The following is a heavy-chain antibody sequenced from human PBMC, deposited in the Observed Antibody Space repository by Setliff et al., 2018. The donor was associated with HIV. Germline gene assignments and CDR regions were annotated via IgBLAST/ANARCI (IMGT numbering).Heavy chain of an antibody. Sequence: GESLTISCKGSGCSFTTYWIGWVRQMPGKGLEWMGIIYPYDSDTRYNPPFQGHVTISADKSISTAYVQWSGLKASDTAIYYCARRPYYDSWSGHQAFDVWGQGTMVTVSS. CDR2: IYPYDSDT. CDR3: ARRPYYDSWSGHQAFDV. D-gene: IGHD3-3*01. CDR1: GCSFTTYW. J-gene: IGHJ3*01. V-gene: IGHV5-51*01.